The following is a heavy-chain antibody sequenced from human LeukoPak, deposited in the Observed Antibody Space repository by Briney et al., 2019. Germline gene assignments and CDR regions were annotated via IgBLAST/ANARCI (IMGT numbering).Heavy chain of an antibody. J-gene: IGHJ4*02. CDR2: INHSGST. D-gene: IGHD3-3*01. CDR1: GGSFSGYY. Sequence: SETLSLTCAVYGGSFSGYYWSWIRQPPGKGLEWIGEINHSGSTNYNPSLKSRVTISVDTSKNQFSLKLGSVTAADTAVYYCARQNFWSGYVDYWGQGTLVTVSS. V-gene: IGHV4-34*01. CDR3: ARQNFWSGYVDY.